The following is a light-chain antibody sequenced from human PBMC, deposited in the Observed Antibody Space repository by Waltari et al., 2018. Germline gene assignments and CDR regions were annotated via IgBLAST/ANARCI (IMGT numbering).Light chain of an antibody. CDR2: SNY. V-gene: IGLV1-44*01. CDR3: ATWDDKLNGVL. CDR1: SSNIGVND. Sequence: QSALTQRPSLSGTPGQGVTISCSGASSNIGVNDVNWYQQFPGTAPKLLIYSNYRRPSGVPERFSGSKSGISVSLAISGLQSEDEADYYCATWDDKLNGVLFGGGTKLTVL. J-gene: IGLJ3*02.